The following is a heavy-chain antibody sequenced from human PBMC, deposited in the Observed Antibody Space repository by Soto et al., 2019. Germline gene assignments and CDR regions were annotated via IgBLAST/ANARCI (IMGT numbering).Heavy chain of an antibody. CDR3: AIGPRMWLAGGGY. CDR1: GGSFSGYY. CDR2: INHSGIT. J-gene: IGHJ4*02. D-gene: IGHD6-19*01. V-gene: IGHV4-34*01. Sequence: SETLSLTCAVYGGSFSGYYWSWIRQPPGKGLEWLGEINHSGITDYNPSLESRITISIDTSKKQFSLKLNSVTAADTAVYYCAIGPRMWLAGGGYWGQGTQVTVSS.